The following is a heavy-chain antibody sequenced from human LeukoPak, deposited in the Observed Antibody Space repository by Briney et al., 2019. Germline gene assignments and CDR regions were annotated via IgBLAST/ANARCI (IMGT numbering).Heavy chain of an antibody. D-gene: IGHD3-9*01. Sequence: GGSLRLSCAVSGFTFSGYWMSWSRQAPGKGLEWVANIKTDGSEKYYVDSVKGRFTISRDNAKNSLYLQMNSLRAEDTAVYYCARDYTGYFPWGQGTLVIVSS. CDR3: ARDYTGYFP. J-gene: IGHJ5*02. V-gene: IGHV3-7*03. CDR1: GFTFSGYW. CDR2: IKTDGSEK.